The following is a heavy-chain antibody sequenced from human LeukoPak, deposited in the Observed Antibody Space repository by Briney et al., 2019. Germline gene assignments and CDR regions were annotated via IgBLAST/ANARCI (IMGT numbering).Heavy chain of an antibody. CDR3: TRAQAFDY. V-gene: IGHV3-66*01. Sequence: GGSLRLSCAASGFTFSDYSMNWVRQAPGKGLEWVSVMYIDGNTHYAESVKGRFTISRDNSKNTLFLQLSSLRAEDTAVYYCTRAQAFDYWGQGTLVTVSS. CDR1: GFTFSDYS. CDR2: MYIDGNT. J-gene: IGHJ4*02.